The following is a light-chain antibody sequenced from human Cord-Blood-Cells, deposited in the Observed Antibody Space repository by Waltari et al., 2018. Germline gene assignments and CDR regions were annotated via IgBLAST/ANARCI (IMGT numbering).Light chain of an antibody. CDR1: SSDVGGYNY. J-gene: IGLJ1*01. CDR2: EVS. V-gene: IGLV2-14*01. CDR3: SSYTSSSTYV. Sequence: QSALTQPASLPGSPRQSITLSCTGTSSDVGGYNYASWYQQPPGKAPKLMIYEVSNRPSGVSNRFSGSKSGNTASLTISGLQAEDEADYYCSSYTSSSTYVVGTGTKVTVL.